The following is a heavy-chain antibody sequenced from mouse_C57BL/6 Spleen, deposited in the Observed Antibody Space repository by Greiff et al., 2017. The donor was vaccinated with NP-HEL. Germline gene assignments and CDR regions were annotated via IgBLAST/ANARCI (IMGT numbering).Heavy chain of an antibody. Sequence: QVQLQQPGAELVKPGASVKLSCKASGYTFTSYWMQWVKQRPGQGLEWIGEIDPSDSYTNYNQKFKGKATLTVDTSSSTAYMQLSGLTSEDSAVYYCAEGRTWFAYWGQGTLVTVSA. V-gene: IGHV1-50*01. CDR3: AEGRTWFAY. D-gene: IGHD3-3*01. J-gene: IGHJ3*01. CDR2: IDPSDSYT. CDR1: GYTFTSYW.